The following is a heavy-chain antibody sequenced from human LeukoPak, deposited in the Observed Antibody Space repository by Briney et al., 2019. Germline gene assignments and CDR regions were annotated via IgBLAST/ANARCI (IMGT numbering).Heavy chain of an antibody. D-gene: IGHD3-10*01. CDR2: ISSSSSSYT. V-gene: IGHV3-11*06. J-gene: IGHJ4*02. CDR3: ARDVSGYYGSGSYHDY. CDR1: GFTFSDYY. Sequence: PGGSLRLSCAASGFTFSDYYMSWIRQAPGKGVEWVSYISSSSSSYTNYPDSLKRRFTISTDNAKNSLYLQMNSLRAEDTAVYYCARDVSGYYGSGSYHDYWGQGTLVTVSS.